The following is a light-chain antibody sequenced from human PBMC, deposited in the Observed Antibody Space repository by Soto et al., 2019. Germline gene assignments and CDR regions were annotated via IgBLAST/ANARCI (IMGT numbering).Light chain of an antibody. CDR2: RAS. CDR1: QSVSSDY. J-gene: IGKJ4*01. Sequence: EIVLTQSPGTLSLSPGDRATLSCRASQSVSSDYVAWYQQKPGQTPNVLIYRASIRATGIPVRFSGSGSGTDFTLTISRLEPEDFAVYYCQQYGASPLTFGGGTKVEIK. V-gene: IGKV3-20*01. CDR3: QQYGASPLT.